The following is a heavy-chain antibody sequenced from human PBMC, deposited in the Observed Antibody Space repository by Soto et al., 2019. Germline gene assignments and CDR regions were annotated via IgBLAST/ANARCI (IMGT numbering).Heavy chain of an antibody. D-gene: IGHD2-21*02. Sequence: EVQIVESGGDMVQPGGSLRLSCVASGITISSHEVTCVRQAPGKRLERLTYISNSGSTKQYADSVTGRFTVSRDNDKNSVLLQMNSLTSEDTAIYYCARVDLGDALDYWGQGTLVTVSS. CDR2: ISNSGSTK. CDR3: ARVDLGDALDY. J-gene: IGHJ4*02. V-gene: IGHV3-48*03. CDR1: GITISSHE.